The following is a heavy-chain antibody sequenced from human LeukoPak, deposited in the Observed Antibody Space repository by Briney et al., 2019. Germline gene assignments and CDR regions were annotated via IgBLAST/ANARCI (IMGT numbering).Heavy chain of an antibody. CDR2: ISAYNGNT. V-gene: IGHV1-18*01. CDR1: GYTFTSYG. D-gene: IGHD3-16*01. Sequence: ASVKVSCKASGYTFTSYGISWVRQAPGQGLEWRGWISAYNGNTNYAQKLQGRVTMTTDTSTSTAYMELRSLRSDDTAVYYCARDALRAGPEGFYDYVWGSYADPWGQGTLVTVSS. CDR3: ARDALRAGPEGFYDYVWGSYADP. J-gene: IGHJ5*02.